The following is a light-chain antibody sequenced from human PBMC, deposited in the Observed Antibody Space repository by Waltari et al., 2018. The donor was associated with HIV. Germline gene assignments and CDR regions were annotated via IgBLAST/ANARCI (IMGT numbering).Light chain of an antibody. CDR2: KDT. J-gene: IGLJ3*02. CDR3: LSADTSVTWV. Sequence: SYELTQPPSVSVSPGQTARINCSGDALPKQYAYWYQQKPGQAPVLVIYKDTERPSGIPERFSGSSSGTTVTLTISGVQAEDDADYYCLSADTSVTWVFGGGTKLTVL. V-gene: IGLV3-25*03. CDR1: ALPKQY.